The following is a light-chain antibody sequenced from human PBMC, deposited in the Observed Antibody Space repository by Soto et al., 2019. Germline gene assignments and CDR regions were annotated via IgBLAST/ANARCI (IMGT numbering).Light chain of an antibody. V-gene: IGKV1-33*01. Sequence: DIQMTQSPSSLSASVGDRVTITCQASQDISISLNWYQHKTGKAPKLLIYDASSLKTGVPSRFRGSGSGTDFTFTITTLQPEDFATYYCQHYGMFGQGTKVEIK. J-gene: IGKJ1*01. CDR1: QDISIS. CDR3: QHYGM. CDR2: DAS.